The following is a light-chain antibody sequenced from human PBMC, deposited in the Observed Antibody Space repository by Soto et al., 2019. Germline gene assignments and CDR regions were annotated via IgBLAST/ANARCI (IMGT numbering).Light chain of an antibody. J-gene: IGLJ2*01. CDR3: SSYTRSSTLVV. CDR1: SSDVGGYNY. Sequence: QSALTQPASVSGSPGQSITISCTGTSSDVGGYNYVSWYQQHPGKAPKLMIYDVSNRPSGVSNRFSGSKSGNTASLTISGLQAEDEGGYYLSSYTRSSTLVVIGGRTKLTVL. CDR2: DVS. V-gene: IGLV2-14*01.